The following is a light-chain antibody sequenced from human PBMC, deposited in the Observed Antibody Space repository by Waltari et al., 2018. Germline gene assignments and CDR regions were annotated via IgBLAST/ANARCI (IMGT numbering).Light chain of an antibody. CDR3: LHYHTFPHT. V-gene: IGKV1-33*01. J-gene: IGKJ4*01. CDR1: QDISKN. Sequence: DNQLTQSPSSLFASVGDRVTITCQASQDISKNLHWFQQKPGKAPNLLIYGASSLHTGVPSRVSGSKSGRHFTFNISSLQPEDIATYYCLHYHTFPHTLGGGTKVEIE. CDR2: GAS.